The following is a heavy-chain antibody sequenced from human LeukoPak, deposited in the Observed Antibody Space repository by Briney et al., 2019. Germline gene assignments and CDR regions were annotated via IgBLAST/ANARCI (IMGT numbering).Heavy chain of an antibody. CDR3: ARRKAVARISYFDS. Sequence: GESLKISCKGSGYSFTTYWISWVRQMPGKGLEWMGRIDPSDSYTNYSPSFQGQVTISADKSISTAYLQWSSLKASDTAMYYCARRKAVARISYFDSWGQGTLVTVSS. V-gene: IGHV5-10-1*04. J-gene: IGHJ4*02. CDR1: GYSFTTYW. CDR2: IDPSDSYT. D-gene: IGHD6-19*01.